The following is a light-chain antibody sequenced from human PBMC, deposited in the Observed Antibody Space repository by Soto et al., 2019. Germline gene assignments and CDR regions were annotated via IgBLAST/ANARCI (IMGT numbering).Light chain of an antibody. V-gene: IGKV1-39*01. CDR2: AAS. CDR3: QHTYSTPHS. CDR1: QTVSRF. J-gene: IGKJ4*01. Sequence: DIEMTQSPSSLAASVGDRVTITCRATQTVSRFLNWYQHKPGNAPNLLMYAASSLQSGVPSRFSGSGSRTHFTLTISNLQPEDFATYYCQHTYSTPHSFGGGTKVDIK.